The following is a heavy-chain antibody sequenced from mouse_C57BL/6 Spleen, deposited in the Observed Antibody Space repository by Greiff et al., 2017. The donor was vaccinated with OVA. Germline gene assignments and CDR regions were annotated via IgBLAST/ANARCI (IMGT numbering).Heavy chain of an antibody. J-gene: IGHJ4*01. CDR2: IRSKSNNYAT. CDR1: GFSFNTYA. Sequence: DAGGGLVQPKGSLKLSCAASGFSFNTYAMNWVRQAPGKGLEWVARIRSKSNNYATYYADSVKDRFTISRDDSESMLYLQMNNLKTEDTAMYYCVRHSPGGAMDYWGQGTSVTVSS. V-gene: IGHV10-1*01. CDR3: VRHSPGGAMDY.